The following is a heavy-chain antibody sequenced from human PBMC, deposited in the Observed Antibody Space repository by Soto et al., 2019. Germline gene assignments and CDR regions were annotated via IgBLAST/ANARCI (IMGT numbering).Heavy chain of an antibody. CDR1: GFTFDDYA. V-gene: IGHV3-9*01. D-gene: IGHD5-12*01. J-gene: IGHJ4*02. Sequence: EVQLVESGGGLVQPGRSLRLSCAASGFTFDDYAMHWVRQAPGKGLEWVSGISWNSGSIGYADSVKGRFTISRDNAKNSLYLQMNSLRAEDTALYYCATSPFVDIVATIVHRGQGTLVTVSS. CDR3: ATSPFVDIVATIVH. CDR2: ISWNSGSI.